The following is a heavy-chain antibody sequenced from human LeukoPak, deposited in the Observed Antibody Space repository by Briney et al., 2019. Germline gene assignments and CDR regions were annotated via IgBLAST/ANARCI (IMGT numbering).Heavy chain of an antibody. CDR1: GFAFSSYA. Sequence: QPGGSLRLSCAASGFAFSSYAMSWVRQAPGKGLEWVSTLSGSGGNTYYADSVKGRVTISRDNSKNTLYLQINSLRAEDTAVYYCAKGSYYYDSADYFDYWGQGTLVTVSS. CDR3: AKGSYYYDSADYFDY. V-gene: IGHV3-23*01. CDR2: LSGSGGNT. J-gene: IGHJ4*02. D-gene: IGHD3-22*01.